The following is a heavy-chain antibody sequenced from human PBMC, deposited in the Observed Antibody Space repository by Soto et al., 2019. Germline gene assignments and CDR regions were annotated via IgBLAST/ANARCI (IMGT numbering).Heavy chain of an antibody. CDR3: ASFLGATVAPPLPSDY. D-gene: IGHD4-17*01. CDR2: ISSSSSYI. J-gene: IGHJ4*02. Sequence: GGSLRLSCAASGFTFSSYSMNWVRQAPGKGLEWVSSISSSSSYIYYADSVKGRFTISRDNAKNSLYLQMNSLRAEDTAVYYCASFLGATVAPPLPSDYWGQGTLVTVSS. CDR1: GFTFSSYS. V-gene: IGHV3-21*01.